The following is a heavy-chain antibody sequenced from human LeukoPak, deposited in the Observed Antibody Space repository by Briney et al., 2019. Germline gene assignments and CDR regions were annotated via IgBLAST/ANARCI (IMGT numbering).Heavy chain of an antibody. J-gene: IGHJ5*02. V-gene: IGHV3-53*01. Sequence: GGSLRLSCAASGFTVSSNYMSWVRQAPGKGLEWVSVIYSGGSTYYADSVKGRFTISRDNSKNTLYLQMNSLRAEDTAVYYCARDSGYSGYDPPSAWGQGTLVTVSS. CDR1: GFTVSSNY. D-gene: IGHD5-12*01. CDR2: IYSGGST. CDR3: ARDSGYSGYDPPSA.